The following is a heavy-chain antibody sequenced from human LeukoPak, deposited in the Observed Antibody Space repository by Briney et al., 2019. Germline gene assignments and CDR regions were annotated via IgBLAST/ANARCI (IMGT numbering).Heavy chain of an antibody. CDR2: ISYDGSNK. Sequence: GGSLRLSCAASGFTFSSYAMHWVRQAPGKGLEWVAVISYDGSNKYYADSVKGRFTISRDNSKNTLYLRMNSLRAEDTAVYYCASLGIAAAGFDYWGQGTLVTVSS. CDR3: ASLGIAAAGFDY. D-gene: IGHD6-13*01. CDR1: GFTFSSYA. J-gene: IGHJ4*02. V-gene: IGHV3-30-3*01.